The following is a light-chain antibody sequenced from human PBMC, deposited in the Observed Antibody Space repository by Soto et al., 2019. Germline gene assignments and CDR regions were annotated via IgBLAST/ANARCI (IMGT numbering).Light chain of an antibody. V-gene: IGKV1-33*01. CDR2: DAS. Sequence: DIQMTQSPSSLSASVGDIVTITCQASQNINNYLNWYQQKPGRAPKLLIYDASNLEAGVPSRFRGSGSGTEFSLTITGLQPEDFATYYCQYLNGVPTITFGQGTRLEIK. CDR3: QYLNGVPTIT. CDR1: QNINNY. J-gene: IGKJ5*01.